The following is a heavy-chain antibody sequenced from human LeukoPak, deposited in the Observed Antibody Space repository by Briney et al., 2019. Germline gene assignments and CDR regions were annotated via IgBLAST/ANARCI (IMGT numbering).Heavy chain of an antibody. V-gene: IGHV3-33*01. D-gene: IGHD3-22*01. CDR3: ARDFHYYDSSGYYELAYYFDY. Sequence: PGGSLRLSCAASGFTFSSYGMHWVRQAPGKGLEWVAVIWYDGSNKYYADSVKGRFTISRDNSKNTLYLQMNSLRAEDTAVYYCARDFHYYDSSGYYELAYYFDYWGQGTLVTVSS. CDR2: IWYDGSNK. J-gene: IGHJ4*02. CDR1: GFTFSSYG.